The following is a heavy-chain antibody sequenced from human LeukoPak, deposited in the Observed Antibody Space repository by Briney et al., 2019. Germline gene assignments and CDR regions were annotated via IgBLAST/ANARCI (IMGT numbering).Heavy chain of an antibody. D-gene: IGHD6-19*01. J-gene: IGHJ4*02. CDR3: AKDPGGAVAGKCCSDY. CDR1: GFTFSSCS. V-gene: IGHV3-23*01. Sequence: GGSLRLSCAASGFTFSSCSMIWVRQAPGKGLEWVSAISGSGGSTYYADSVKGRFTISRDNSKNTLYLQMNSLRAEDTAVYYCAKDPGGAVAGKCCSDYWGQGTLVTVSS. CDR2: ISGSGGST.